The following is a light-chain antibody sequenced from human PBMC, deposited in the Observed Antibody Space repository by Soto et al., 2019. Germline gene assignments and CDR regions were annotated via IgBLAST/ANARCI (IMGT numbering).Light chain of an antibody. J-gene: IGKJ4*01. CDR3: QQYNNWPLT. CDR1: QSVSSY. V-gene: IGKV3-15*01. Sequence: EIVMTQSPATLSVSPGERATLSCRASQSVSSYLAWYQQKPGQAPRLLISGASTRATGIPARFSGSGSGTDFTLTISSLQSEDFAVYYCQQYNNWPLTFAGGTKVDNK. CDR2: GAS.